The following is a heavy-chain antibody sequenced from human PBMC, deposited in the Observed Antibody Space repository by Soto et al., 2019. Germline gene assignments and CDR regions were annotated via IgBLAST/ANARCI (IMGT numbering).Heavy chain of an antibody. CDR1: GDSISTYY. V-gene: IGHV4-59*01. CDR3: ARFRWGSPYGMDV. J-gene: IGHJ6*02. D-gene: IGHD2-21*01. CDR2: IYYSGST. Sequence: QVQLQESGPGLVKPSETLSLTCTVSGDSISTYYWSWIRQPPGKGLEWIGYIYYSGSTNYNPSLKSRVTIYVDTSKKQFSLKLSSVTAADTAVYYGARFRWGSPYGMDVWGQGTTVTVFS.